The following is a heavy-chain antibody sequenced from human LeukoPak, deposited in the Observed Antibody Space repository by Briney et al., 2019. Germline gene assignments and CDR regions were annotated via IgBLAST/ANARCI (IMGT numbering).Heavy chain of an antibody. D-gene: IGHD2-2*01. CDR1: VYTFTDYH. CDR3: AKHSADFVVVPAALWGNCFDP. Sequence: GASVKVSCKASVYTFTDYHMHWVRQARGQGPEWMGWSDPTTCATKYAQRFQGSVTMARDTSNSTVYMGSGRLRSDETAGYYGAKHSADFVVVPAALWGNCFDPWGQGTLVTVSS. V-gene: IGHV1-2*02. J-gene: IGHJ5*02. CDR2: SDPTTCAT.